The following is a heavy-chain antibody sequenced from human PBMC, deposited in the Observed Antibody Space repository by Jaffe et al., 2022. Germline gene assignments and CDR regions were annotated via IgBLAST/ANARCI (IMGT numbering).Heavy chain of an antibody. J-gene: IGHJ3*02. Sequence: EVQLVESGGGLVQPGGSLRLSCAASGFTVSSNYMSWVRQAPGKGLEWVSVIYSGGSTYYADSVKGRFTISRDNSKNTLYLQMNSLRAEDTAVYYCARDLPLAHCSGGSCYSDAFDIWGQGTMVTVSS. D-gene: IGHD2-15*01. V-gene: IGHV3-66*02. CDR3: ARDLPLAHCSGGSCYSDAFDI. CDR2: IYSGGST. CDR1: GFTVSSNY.